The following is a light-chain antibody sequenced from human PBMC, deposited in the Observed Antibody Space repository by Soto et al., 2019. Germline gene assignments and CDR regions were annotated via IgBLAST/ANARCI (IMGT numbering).Light chain of an antibody. Sequence: QSVLTQPASVSGSPGQSITNSCTGTSSDVGSYNLVSWYQQYPGKAPRIMIFEDSKRPSGVSNRFSGSKSGNTASLTISALQAEDEADYYCCSYARSSTYYVFGPGTKVTVL. CDR2: EDS. CDR3: CSYARSSTYYV. V-gene: IGLV2-23*01. J-gene: IGLJ1*01. CDR1: SSDVGSYNL.